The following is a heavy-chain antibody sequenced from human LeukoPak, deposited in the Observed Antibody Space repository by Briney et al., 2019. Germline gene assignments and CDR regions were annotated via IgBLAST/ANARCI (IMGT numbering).Heavy chain of an antibody. D-gene: IGHD3-22*01. CDR1: GGSISSYY. V-gene: IGHV4-4*07. CDR3: ARGASVVVILNDDAFDI. J-gene: IGHJ3*02. Sequence: SETLSLTCTVSGGSISSYYWSWIRQPAGKGLEWVGRIYTSGSTNYNPSLKSRVTMSVDTSKNQFSLKLSSVTAADTAVYYCARGASVVVILNDDAFDIWGQGTMVTVSS. CDR2: IYTSGST.